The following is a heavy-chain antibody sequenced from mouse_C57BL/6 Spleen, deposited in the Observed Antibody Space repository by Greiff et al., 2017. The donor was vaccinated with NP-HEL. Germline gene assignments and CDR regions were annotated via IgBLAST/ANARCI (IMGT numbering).Heavy chain of an antibody. CDR3: ARDYYGSSSGFAY. J-gene: IGHJ3*01. D-gene: IGHD1-1*01. V-gene: IGHV7-1*01. CDR2: SRNKANDYTT. CDR1: GFTFSDFY. Sequence: EVKVVESGGGLVQSGRSLRLSCETSGFTFSDFYMEWVRQAPGKGLEWIAASRNKANDYTTEYSASVKGRFIVSRDTSQSILYLQMNALRAEDTAIYYCARDYYGSSSGFAYWGQGTLVTVSA.